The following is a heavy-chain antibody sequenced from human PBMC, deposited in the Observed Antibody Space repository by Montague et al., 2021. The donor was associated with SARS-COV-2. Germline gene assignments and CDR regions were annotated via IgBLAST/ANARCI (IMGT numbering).Heavy chain of an antibody. CDR2: ISYDGSNK. CDR1: GFTFSSYA. Sequence: SLRLSCAASGFTFSSYAMHWARQAPGKGLEWVAVISYDGSNKYYXDSVKGRFTISRDNSENTLYLQMNSLRAEDTAVYYCARVKGGGYVGYFDYWGQGTLVTVSS. J-gene: IGHJ4*02. D-gene: IGHD5-12*01. V-gene: IGHV3-30*04. CDR3: ARVKGGGYVGYFDY.